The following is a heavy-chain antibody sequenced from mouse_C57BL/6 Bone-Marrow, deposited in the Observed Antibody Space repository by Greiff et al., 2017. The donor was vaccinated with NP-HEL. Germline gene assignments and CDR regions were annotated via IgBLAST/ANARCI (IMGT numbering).Heavy chain of an antibody. J-gene: IGHJ4*01. D-gene: IGHD2-4*01. CDR3: AIGLSYYYAMDY. CDR2: IHPSDSDT. Sequence: QVQLQQPGAELVKPGASVKVSCKASGYTFTSYWMHWVKQRPGQGLEWIGRIHPSDSDTNYNQKFKGKATLTVDKSSSPAYMQLSSLTSEDSAVYYCAIGLSYYYAMDYWGQGTSVTVSS. V-gene: IGHV1-74*01. CDR1: GYTFTSYW.